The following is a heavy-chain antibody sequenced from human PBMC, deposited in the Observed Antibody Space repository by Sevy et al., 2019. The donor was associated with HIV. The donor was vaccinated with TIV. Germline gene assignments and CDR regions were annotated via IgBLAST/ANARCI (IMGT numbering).Heavy chain of an antibody. Sequence: GGSLRLSCAASGFIFSSYAMSWVRQAPGKGLEWVAVIGYDGNNKFYADSVKGRFTISRDDSKNTVFLQMDSLRAEDTAVYYCARDPRIYGDYLLAYFDYWGQGTLVTVSS. CDR3: ARDPRIYGDYLLAYFDY. D-gene: IGHD4-17*01. CDR2: IGYDGNNK. V-gene: IGHV3-33*08. J-gene: IGHJ4*02. CDR1: GFIFSSYA.